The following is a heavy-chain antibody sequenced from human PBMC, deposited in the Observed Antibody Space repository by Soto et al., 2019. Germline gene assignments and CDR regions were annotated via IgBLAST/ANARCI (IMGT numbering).Heavy chain of an antibody. V-gene: IGHV1-2*04. CDR3: AREYCSSTSCSNYFDY. CDR2: INPNSGGT. CDR1: GYTFTGYY. J-gene: IGHJ4*02. D-gene: IGHD2-2*01. Sequence: ASVKVSCKASGYTFTGYYMHWVRQAPGQGLEWMGWINPNSGGTNYAQKFQGWVTITRDTSISTAYMELSRLRSDDTAVYYCAREYCSSTSCSNYFDYWGQGTLVTVSS.